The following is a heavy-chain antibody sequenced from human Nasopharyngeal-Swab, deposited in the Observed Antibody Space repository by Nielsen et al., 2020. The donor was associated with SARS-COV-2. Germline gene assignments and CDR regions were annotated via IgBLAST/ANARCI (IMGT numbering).Heavy chain of an antibody. D-gene: IGHD1-1*01. CDR2: IHSSGTT. V-gene: IGHV4-59*01. CDR1: GGSISTYH. J-gene: IGHJ6*02. Sequence: SETLSLTCTVSGGSISTYHWSWIRQPPGKGLEWIGYIHSSGTTNYNPSLKSRVAISVDTSKNQFSLKLTSVTAADTAVYFCATDRAGTTRNYMGYFYGMDVWGQGTTVTVSS. CDR3: ATDRAGTTRNYMGYFYGMDV.